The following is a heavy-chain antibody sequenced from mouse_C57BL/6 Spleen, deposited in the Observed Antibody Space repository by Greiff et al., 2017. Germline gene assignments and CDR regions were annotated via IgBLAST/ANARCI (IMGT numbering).Heavy chain of an antibody. J-gene: IGHJ2*01. Sequence: QVQLQQPGTELVKPGASVKLSCKASGYTFTSYWMHWVKQRPGQGLEWIGNINPSNGGTNYNEKFKSKATLTVDKSSSTAYMQLSSLTSEDAAVYYGARGQLRLRGDYFDYWGQGTTLTVSS. CDR3: ARGQLRLRGDYFDY. V-gene: IGHV1-53*01. CDR2: INPSNGGT. D-gene: IGHD3-2*02. CDR1: GYTFTSYW.